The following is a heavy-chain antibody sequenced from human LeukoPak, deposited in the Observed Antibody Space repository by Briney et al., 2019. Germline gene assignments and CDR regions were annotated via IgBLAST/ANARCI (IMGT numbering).Heavy chain of an antibody. J-gene: IGHJ4*02. V-gene: IGHV4-30-4*01. D-gene: IGHD6-13*01. CDR2: IYYSGST. CDR1: GGSISSGDYY. Sequence: SETLSLTCTVSGGSISSGDYYWSWIRQPPGKGLEWIGYIYYSGSTYYNPSLKSRVTISVDTSKNQFSLKLSSVTAADTAVYYCARASTASSIAASDYWGQGTLVSVSS. CDR3: ARASTASSIAASDY.